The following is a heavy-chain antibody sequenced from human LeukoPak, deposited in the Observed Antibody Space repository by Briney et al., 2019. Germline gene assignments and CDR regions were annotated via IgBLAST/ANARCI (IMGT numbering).Heavy chain of an antibody. J-gene: IGHJ4*02. V-gene: IGHV1-69*04. CDR2: IIPILGIA. D-gene: IGHD2-21*02. CDR3: ARDDSEFDY. Sequence: SVKVSCKASGGTFSSYAISWVRQAPGQGLEWMGRIIPILGIANYAQKFQGRVTITADKSTSTAYMELSSLRAEDTAVYYCARDDSEFDYWGQGTLVTVSS. CDR1: GGTFSSYA.